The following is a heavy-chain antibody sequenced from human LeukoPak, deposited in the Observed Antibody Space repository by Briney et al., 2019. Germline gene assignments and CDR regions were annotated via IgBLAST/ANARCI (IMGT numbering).Heavy chain of an antibody. CDR1: GFTFNSYW. CDR2: IKEDGSEK. J-gene: IGHJ3*02. V-gene: IGHV3-7*03. CDR3: ARVPPTVGSSDI. D-gene: IGHD1-26*01. Sequence: PGGSLRLSCAASGFTFNSYWMNWVRQAPGKGLEWAAKIKEDGSEKYYVDSVKGRFTVSRDNAENSLYLQMNSLRAEDTGIYYCARVPPTVGSSDIWGQGTMVTVSS.